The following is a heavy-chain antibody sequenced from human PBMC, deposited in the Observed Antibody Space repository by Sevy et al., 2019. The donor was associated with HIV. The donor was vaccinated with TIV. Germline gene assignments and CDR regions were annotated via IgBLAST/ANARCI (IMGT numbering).Heavy chain of an antibody. Sequence: GGSLRLSCAASGFTFSNYGMHWVRQAPGKGLEWVAVIWSDGSKKYYADSVKGRFTISRDNSEDTLYLQMNNLRGEDTAVFYCERWVAATDAFDVWGQGTMVTVSS. CDR1: GFTFSNYG. V-gene: IGHV3-33*01. J-gene: IGHJ3*01. CDR2: IWSDGSKK. D-gene: IGHD1-26*01. CDR3: ERWVAATDAFDV.